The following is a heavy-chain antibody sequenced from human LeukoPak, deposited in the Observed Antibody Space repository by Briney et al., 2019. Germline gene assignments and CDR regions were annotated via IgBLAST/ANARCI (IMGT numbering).Heavy chain of an antibody. V-gene: IGHV1-46*01. D-gene: IGHD3-10*02. CDR1: GYTFTSYY. CDR3: AELGITMIGGV. CDR2: INPSGGST. Sequence: ASVKVSCKASGYTFTSYYMHWVRQAPGQGLEWMGIINPSGGSTSYAQKFQGRVTMTRDMSTSTVYMELSSLRAEDTAVYCCAELGITMIGGVWGKGTTVTISS. J-gene: IGHJ6*04.